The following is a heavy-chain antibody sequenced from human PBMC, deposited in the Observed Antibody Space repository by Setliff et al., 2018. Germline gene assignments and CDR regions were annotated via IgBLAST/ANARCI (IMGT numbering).Heavy chain of an antibody. CDR3: ARELTIVVPPALALDV. V-gene: IGHV3-23*01. CDR1: GFGFSSYA. CDR2: INAGGYNT. Sequence: PGGSLRLSCAASGFGFSSYAMNWVRQAPGKGLQWVSNINAGGYNTYYADSVKGRFTISRDNSKNTVYLQMNSLRAEETAVYYCARELTIVVPPALALDVWGKGTTVTVSS. J-gene: IGHJ6*04. D-gene: IGHD2-2*01.